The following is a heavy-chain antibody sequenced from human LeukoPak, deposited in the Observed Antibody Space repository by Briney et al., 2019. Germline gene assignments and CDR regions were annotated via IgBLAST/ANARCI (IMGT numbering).Heavy chain of an antibody. CDR3: ATDFPALGGSDNYDYVWGSYRSMYY. Sequence: ASVKVSCKVSGYTLTELSMHWVRQAPGQGLEWMGGFDPEDGETIYAQKFQGRVTMTEDTSTDTAYMELSSLRSEDTAVYYCATDFPALGGSDNYDYVWGSYRSMYYWGQGTLVTVSS. CDR1: GYTLTELS. CDR2: FDPEDGET. V-gene: IGHV1-24*01. D-gene: IGHD3-16*02. J-gene: IGHJ4*02.